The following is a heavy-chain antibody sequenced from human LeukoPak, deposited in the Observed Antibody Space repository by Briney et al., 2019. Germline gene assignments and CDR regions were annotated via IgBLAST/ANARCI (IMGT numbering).Heavy chain of an antibody. CDR2: INHSGST. V-gene: IGHV4-34*01. CDR3: ARQYCSSTSCYRNFDY. D-gene: IGHD2-2*01. Sequence: SETLSLTCAVYGGFFSGYYWSWIRQPPGKGLEWIGEINHSGSTNYNPSLKSRVTISVDTSRNQFSLKLSSVTAADTAVYYCARQYCSSTSCYRNFDYWGQGTLVTVSS. CDR1: GGFFSGYY. J-gene: IGHJ4*02.